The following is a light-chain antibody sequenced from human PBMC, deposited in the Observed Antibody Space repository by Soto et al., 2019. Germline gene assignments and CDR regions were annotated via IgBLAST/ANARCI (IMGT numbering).Light chain of an antibody. Sequence: QSALTQPPSVSGSPGQSVTISCTGTPYNYVTWYQQHAGKAPKLIIYDVRKRPSGVSERFSGSKSGYTASLTISGLQAEDEADYPCCASAGNYVGIFGGGTKLTVL. V-gene: IGLV2-11*01. CDR3: CASAGNYVGI. CDR1: PYNY. CDR2: DVR. J-gene: IGLJ2*01.